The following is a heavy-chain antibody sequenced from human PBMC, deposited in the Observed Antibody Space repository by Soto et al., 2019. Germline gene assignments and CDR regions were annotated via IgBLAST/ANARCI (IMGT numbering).Heavy chain of an antibody. V-gene: IGHV1-18*01. J-gene: IGHJ6*02. D-gene: IGHD3-10*01. Sequence: GASVKVSCKASGYTFTSYGISWVRQAPGQGLEWMGWISAYNGNTNYAQKLQGRVTMTTDTSTSTAYMELRSLRSDDTAVYYCARGGRYYGSGSYVYYYYGMDVWGQGTTVTVSS. CDR1: GYTFTSYG. CDR2: ISAYNGNT. CDR3: ARGGRYYGSGSYVYYYYGMDV.